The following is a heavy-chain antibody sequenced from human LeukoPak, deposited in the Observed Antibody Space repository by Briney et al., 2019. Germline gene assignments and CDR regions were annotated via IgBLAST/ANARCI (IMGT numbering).Heavy chain of an antibody. V-gene: IGHV4-59*01. CDR1: TGSISAYS. CDR3: ARELDPTSTNNPHFYYHMDV. J-gene: IGHJ6*03. Sequence: SETLSLTCTVSTGSISAYSWSWIRKPPGKGLEWIGFIYYSGNTDYNPSLKSRVTISMDTSKKSFSLNLSSVTAADTAVYYCARELDPTSTNNPHFYYHMDVWGKGTTVTVSS. CDR2: IYYSGNT. D-gene: IGHD1/OR15-1a*01.